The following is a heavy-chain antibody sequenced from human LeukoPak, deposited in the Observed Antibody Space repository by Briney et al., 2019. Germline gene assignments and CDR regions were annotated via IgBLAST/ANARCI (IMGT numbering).Heavy chain of an antibody. D-gene: IGHD3-22*01. CDR3: ARDKTYYYDSSGYHNWLDP. J-gene: IGHJ5*02. Sequence: ASVKVSCKASGYTFTGYYMHWVRQAPGQGLEWMGWINPNSGGTNYAQKFQGRVTMTRDTSISTAYMELSRLRSDDTAVYYCARDKTYYYDSSGYHNWLDPWGQGTLVAVSS. CDR1: GYTFTGYY. CDR2: INPNSGGT. V-gene: IGHV1-2*02.